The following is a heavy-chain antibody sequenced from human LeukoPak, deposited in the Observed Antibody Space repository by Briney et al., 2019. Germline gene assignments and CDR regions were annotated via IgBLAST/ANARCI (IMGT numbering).Heavy chain of an antibody. CDR2: ISGSGGST. V-gene: IGHV3-23*01. J-gene: IGHJ3*02. CDR3: AKGTWMLAFDI. Sequence: AGGSLRFSCAASGFTFSSYARSGFGQAPGKGLEWVSAISGSGGSTYYADSVKGRFTISRDNSKNTLYLQMNSLRAEDTAVYYCAKGTWMLAFDIWGQGTMVTVSS. D-gene: IGHD2-8*01. CDR1: GFTFSSYA.